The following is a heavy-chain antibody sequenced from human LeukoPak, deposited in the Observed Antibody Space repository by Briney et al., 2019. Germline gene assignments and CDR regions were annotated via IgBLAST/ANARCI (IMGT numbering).Heavy chain of an antibody. Sequence: GGSLRLSCAASGFTFSSYGMHWVRQAPGKGLEWVAFIRYDGSNKYYADSVKGRFTISRDNSKNTLYLQMNSLRAEDTAVYYCAKDTRSKYSSSWYGYNWFDPWGQGTLVTVSS. V-gene: IGHV3-30*02. CDR2: IRYDGSNK. CDR3: AKDTRSKYSSSWYGYNWFDP. D-gene: IGHD6-13*01. CDR1: GFTFSSYG. J-gene: IGHJ5*02.